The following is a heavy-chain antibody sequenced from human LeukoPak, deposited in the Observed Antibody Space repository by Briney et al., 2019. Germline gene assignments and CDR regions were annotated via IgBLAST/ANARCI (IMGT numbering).Heavy chain of an antibody. J-gene: IGHJ5*02. V-gene: IGHV1-24*01. CDR3: ATDYTARGSGSRGPPRWFDP. D-gene: IGHD3-10*01. CDR2: FDPEDGET. Sequence: ASVKVSCKVSGYTLTELSMHWVRQAPGKGLEWMGGFDPEDGETIYAQKFQGRVTMTEDTSTDTAYMELSSLRSEDTAVYYCATDYTARGSGSRGPPRWFDPWGQGTLVTVSS. CDR1: GYTLTELS.